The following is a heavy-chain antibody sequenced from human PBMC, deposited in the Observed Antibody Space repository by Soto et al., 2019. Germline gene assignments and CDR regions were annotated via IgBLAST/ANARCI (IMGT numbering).Heavy chain of an antibody. D-gene: IGHD4-17*01. CDR2: IIPIFGTA. CDR1: GGTFSSYA. J-gene: IGHJ6*02. CDR3: ARGHRSVTTYLAYYYYGMDV. V-gene: IGHV1-69*01. Sequence: QVQLVQSGAEVKKPESSVKVSCKASGGTFSSYAISWVRQAPGQGLEWMGGIIPIFGTANYAQKFQGRVTITADESTSTAYMELSSLRSEDTAVYYCARGHRSVTTYLAYYYYGMDVWGQGTTVTVSS.